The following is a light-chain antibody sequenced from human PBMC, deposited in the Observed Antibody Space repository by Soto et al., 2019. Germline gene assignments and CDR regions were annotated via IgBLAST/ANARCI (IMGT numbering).Light chain of an antibody. CDR1: SSDVGRYNY. J-gene: IGLJ1*01. V-gene: IGLV2-14*01. CDR3: GSYTSTYVRI. Sequence: QSVLTQPASVSGSPGQSITISCTGTSSDVGRYNYVSWYQQYPGRAPKLIIYEVTNRPSGASDRFSGSKSGNVASLTISGLQAADEAAYSCGSYTSTYVRIFGTGTKVTVL. CDR2: EVT.